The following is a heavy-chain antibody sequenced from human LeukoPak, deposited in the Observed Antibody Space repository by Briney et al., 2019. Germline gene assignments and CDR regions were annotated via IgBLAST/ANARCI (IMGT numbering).Heavy chain of an antibody. V-gene: IGHV3-66*02. CDR1: GFTVSSNY. J-gene: IGHJ4*02. CDR3: ANRYIAVAGTVFDY. CDR2: IYSGGST. Sequence: GGSLRLSCAASGFTVSSNYMSWVRQAPGKGLEWVSVIYSGGSTYYADSVKGRFTISRDNSKNTLYLQMNSLRAEDTAAYYSANRYIAVAGTVFDYWGQGSLVTVSS. D-gene: IGHD6-19*01.